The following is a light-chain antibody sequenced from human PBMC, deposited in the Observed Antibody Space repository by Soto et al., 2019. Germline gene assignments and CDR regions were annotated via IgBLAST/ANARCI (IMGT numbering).Light chain of an antibody. CDR3: FSFTTTSTHV. CDR2: EVN. CDR1: SSDIGAYDY. Sequence: QSALTQPASLSGSPGQSITISCTGTSSDIGAYDYVSWFQQHPGKAPKLMISEVNNRPSGVSNRFSGSKSGNTAYLTISGLQVEDEAEYFGFSFTTTSTHVCATGTKVTVL. J-gene: IGLJ1*01. V-gene: IGLV2-14*01.